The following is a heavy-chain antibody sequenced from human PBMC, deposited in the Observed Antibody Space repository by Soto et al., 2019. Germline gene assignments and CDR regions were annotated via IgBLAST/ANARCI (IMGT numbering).Heavy chain of an antibody. CDR3: ARDLRPTIFGVVTDGYYFDY. V-gene: IGHV3-64*01. Sequence: EVQLVESGGGLVQPGGSLRLSCAASGFTFSSYAMHWVRQAPGKGLEYVSVIRDNGGSIYYANSVKGRFTISRDNSKNTLYLQMGSLRAEDMAVYYCARDLRPTIFGVVTDGYYFDYWGQGTLVTVSS. CDR1: GFTFSSYA. CDR2: IRDNGGSI. D-gene: IGHD3-3*01. J-gene: IGHJ4*02.